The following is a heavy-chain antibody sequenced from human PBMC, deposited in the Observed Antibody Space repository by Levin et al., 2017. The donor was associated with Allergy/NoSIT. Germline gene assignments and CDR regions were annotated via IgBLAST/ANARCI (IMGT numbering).Heavy chain of an antibody. CDR3: ARNYDILTGYYTSPPGDY. Sequence: ASVKVSCKASGYTFTGYYMHWVRQAPGQGLEWMGWINPNSGGTNYAQKFQGRVTMTRDTSISTAYMELSRLRSDDTAVYYCARNYDILTGYYTSPPGDYWGQGTLVTVSS. J-gene: IGHJ4*02. CDR2: INPNSGGT. D-gene: IGHD3-9*01. V-gene: IGHV1-2*02. CDR1: GYTFTGYY.